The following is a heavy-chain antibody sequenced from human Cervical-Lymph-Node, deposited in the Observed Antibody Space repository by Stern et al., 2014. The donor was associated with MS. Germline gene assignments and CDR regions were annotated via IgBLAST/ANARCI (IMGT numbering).Heavy chain of an antibody. V-gene: IGHV2-70*01. CDR1: GFSLTTRGEC. Sequence: QVPLKESGPAVVKPTQTLTLTCTFSGFSLTTRGECVTWIRQPPGKALEWPALIDWDDDTYYSTSHRPRLTVSKDTSNNQVLLTVTNMDPVDTATYCWARACHRGELRPHFDAWGQGGLVTVSS. J-gene: IGHJ4*02. CDR2: IDWDDDT. CDR3: ARACHRGELRPHFDA. D-gene: IGHD3-16*01.